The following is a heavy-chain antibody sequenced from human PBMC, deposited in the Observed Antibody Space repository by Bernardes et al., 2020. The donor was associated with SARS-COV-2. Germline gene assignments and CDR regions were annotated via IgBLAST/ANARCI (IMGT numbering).Heavy chain of an antibody. V-gene: IGHV3-23*01. Sequence: GGSLRLSCAASGFIFNSYAMTWVRQAPGRGLEGVSGINPSGESTSYADSVKGRFTISRDNAKNTLYLQMHSLRAEDTALYYCVRDMYGSNDYWGRGTLVTVSS. J-gene: IGHJ4*02. D-gene: IGHD2-8*01. CDR3: VRDMYGSNDY. CDR1: GFIFNSYA. CDR2: INPSGEST.